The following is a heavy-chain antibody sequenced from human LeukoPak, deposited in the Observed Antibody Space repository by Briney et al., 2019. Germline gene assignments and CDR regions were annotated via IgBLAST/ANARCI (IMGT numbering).Heavy chain of an antibody. D-gene: IGHD2-2*02. CDR1: GYTFTGYY. CDR2: INPNSGGT. V-gene: IGHV1-2*02. Sequence: ASVKVSCKASGYTFTGYYMHGVRQAPGQGLEWIGWINPNSGGTNYAQKFQGRVTMTRDTSISTAYMELSRLRSDDTAVYYCARDLRVVPAAIAPWGRGTLVTVSS. CDR3: ARDLRVVPAAIAP. J-gene: IGHJ5*02.